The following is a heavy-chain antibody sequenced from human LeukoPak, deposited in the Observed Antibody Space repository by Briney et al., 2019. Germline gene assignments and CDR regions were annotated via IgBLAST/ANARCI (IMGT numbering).Heavy chain of an antibody. CDR1: GFTFSSHT. CDR2: ISSSTTYI. V-gene: IGHV3-21*01. D-gene: IGHD3-22*01. Sequence: GGSLRLSCAASGFTFSSHTMNWGRQAPGKGLEWVSSISSSTTYIYYADSVKGRFTLSRDNAKNSLYLQMNSLRAEDTAVYYCARERYHDSSLDYWGQGILVTVSS. CDR3: ARERYHDSSLDY. J-gene: IGHJ4*02.